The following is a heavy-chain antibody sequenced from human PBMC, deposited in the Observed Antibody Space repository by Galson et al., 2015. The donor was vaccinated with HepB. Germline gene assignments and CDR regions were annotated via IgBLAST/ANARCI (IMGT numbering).Heavy chain of an antibody. CDR1: GFTFHDYA. D-gene: IGHD6-19*01. CDR2: ISWNGVRT. Sequence: SLRLSCAASGFTFHDYAIRWVRQAPGKGLARVSGISWNGVRTGYADSLKGRFTISRDNAKNSLYLQMNSLRAEDTALYYCVRGPRWLVGGFGDYWGQGTLVTVSS. V-gene: IGHV3-20*04. J-gene: IGHJ4*02. CDR3: VRGPRWLVGGFGDY.